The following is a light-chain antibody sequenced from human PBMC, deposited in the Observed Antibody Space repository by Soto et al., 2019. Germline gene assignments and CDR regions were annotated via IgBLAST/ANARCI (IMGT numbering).Light chain of an antibody. V-gene: IGKV3-20*01. CDR3: QQYGSSPLT. CDR1: QSVSSSY. Sequence: EIVLTQSPGTLSLSPGERATLSCRASQSVSSSYLAWYQQKPGQAPRLLIYGASSRATGIPDRFSGSGSGTYFTLPIGRLEPEYFAVYYCQQYGSSPLTFGGGPKVQIK. CDR2: GAS. J-gene: IGKJ4*01.